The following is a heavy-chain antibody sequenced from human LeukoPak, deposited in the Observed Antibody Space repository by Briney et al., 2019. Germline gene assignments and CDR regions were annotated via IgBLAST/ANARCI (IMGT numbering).Heavy chain of an antibody. CDR3: ARGPSSSWYAEYFQH. CDR2: ISAYNGNT. CDR1: GYTFTSYG. J-gene: IGHJ1*01. Sequence: ASVKVSCKASGYTFTSYGISWVRQAPGQGLEWMGWISAYNGNTNYAQKLQGRVTMTTDTSTSTAYMELRSLRSDDTAVYYCARGPSSSWYAEYFQHWGQGILVTVSS. V-gene: IGHV1-18*01. D-gene: IGHD6-13*01.